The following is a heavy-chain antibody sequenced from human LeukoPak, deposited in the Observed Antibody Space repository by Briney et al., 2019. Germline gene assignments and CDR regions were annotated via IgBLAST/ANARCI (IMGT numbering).Heavy chain of an antibody. CDR1: GVSITDYY. Sequence: SETLSLTCSVTGVSITDYYWSWIRQPPGKGLEWIGYIYYKGYTIYSPSLKSRVTISMDTSKSQFSLKLRSVTAADTAVYYCASTPLSDLDIWGQGTMVIVSS. CDR3: ASTPLSDLDI. J-gene: IGHJ3*02. CDR2: IYYKGYT. V-gene: IGHV4-59*01.